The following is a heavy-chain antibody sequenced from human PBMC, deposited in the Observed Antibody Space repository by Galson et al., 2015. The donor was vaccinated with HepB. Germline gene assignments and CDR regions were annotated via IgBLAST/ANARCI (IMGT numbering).Heavy chain of an antibody. D-gene: IGHD6-19*01. Sequence: SLRLSCAASGFTFSSYGMHWVRQAPGKGLEWVAVIPYDGSEKYYVDSVKGRFTISRDNSKNTLYLQMNSLRAEDTAVYYCAKDSGSGWSYKENWGQGTLVSVSS. V-gene: IGHV3-30*18. CDR3: AKDSGSGWSYKEN. J-gene: IGHJ4*02. CDR1: GFTFSSYG. CDR2: IPYDGSEK.